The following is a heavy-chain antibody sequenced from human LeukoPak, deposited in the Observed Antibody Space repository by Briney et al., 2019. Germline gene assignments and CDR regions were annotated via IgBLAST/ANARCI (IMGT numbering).Heavy chain of an antibody. CDR1: GFTFSSYG. V-gene: IGHV3-30*02. D-gene: IGHD6-13*01. CDR2: IRYDGSNK. CDR3: AKALAGIAAAGVFDY. Sequence: PGGSLRLSCAASGFTFSSYGMHWVRQAPGKGLEWVAFIRYDGSNKYYADSVKGRFTISRDNSKNTLYLQMNSLRAEDTAVYYCAKALAGIAAAGVFDYWGQGTLVTVSS. J-gene: IGHJ4*02.